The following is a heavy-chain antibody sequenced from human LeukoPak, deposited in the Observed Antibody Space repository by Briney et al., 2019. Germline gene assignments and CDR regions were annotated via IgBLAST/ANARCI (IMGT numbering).Heavy chain of an antibody. Sequence: PGGSLRLSCAASGFTFSSSAMSWVRQAPGKGLEWVSAISGCGGSTYYADSVKGRFTISRDNSKNTLYLQMNSLRAEDTAVYYCAKVVSGGYYPIPNYNWFDPWGQGTLVTVSS. CDR2: ISGCGGST. J-gene: IGHJ5*02. D-gene: IGHD3-3*01. CDR1: GFTFSSSA. V-gene: IGHV3-23*01. CDR3: AKVVSGGYYPIPNYNWFDP.